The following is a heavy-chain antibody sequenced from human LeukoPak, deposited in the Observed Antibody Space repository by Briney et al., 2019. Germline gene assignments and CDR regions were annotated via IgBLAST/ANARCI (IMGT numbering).Heavy chain of an antibody. CDR3: ARKGSSSTEYYFDY. Sequence: PGGSLRLSCAASGFTFSSYSMNWVRQAPGKGLEWVSSISSSSSYIYYADSVKGRFTISRDNAKNSLYLQMNSLRAEDTAVYYCARKGSSSTEYYFDYWGQGTLVTVSS. V-gene: IGHV3-21*01. D-gene: IGHD6-6*01. CDR1: GFTFSSYS. J-gene: IGHJ4*02. CDR2: ISSSSSYI.